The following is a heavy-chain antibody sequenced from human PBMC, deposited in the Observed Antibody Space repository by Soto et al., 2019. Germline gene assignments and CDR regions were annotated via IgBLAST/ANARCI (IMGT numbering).Heavy chain of an antibody. V-gene: IGHV3-72*01. D-gene: IGHD2-2*01. J-gene: IGHJ4*02. CDR1: GFTFSDHY. CDR3: ARVTGYCSSTSCYADY. CDR2: TRNKANSYTT. Sequence: EVQLVESGGGLVQPGGSLRLSCAASGFTFSDHYMDWVRQAPGKGLEWVGRTRNKANSYTTEYAASVKGRFTISRDDSKNSLYLQMNSLKTEDTAVYYCARVTGYCSSTSCYADYWGPGTLVTVSS.